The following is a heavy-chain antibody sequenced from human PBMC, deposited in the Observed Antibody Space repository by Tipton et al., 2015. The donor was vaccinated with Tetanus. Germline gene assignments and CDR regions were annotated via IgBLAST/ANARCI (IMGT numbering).Heavy chain of an antibody. CDR1: GASMIGGGYF. CDR3: ARDRKEQWLSQIRSGMDV. J-gene: IGHJ6*02. V-gene: IGHV4-31*03. CDR2: ILYSGRT. Sequence: TLSLTCNVSGASMIGGGYFWSWVRQHPGKGLEWIGHILYSGRTEYTPSLRGRVTISVDTSKNQFSLKLTSVTAADTAIYYCARDRKEQWLSQIRSGMDVWGQGTKVTVSS. D-gene: IGHD6-19*01.